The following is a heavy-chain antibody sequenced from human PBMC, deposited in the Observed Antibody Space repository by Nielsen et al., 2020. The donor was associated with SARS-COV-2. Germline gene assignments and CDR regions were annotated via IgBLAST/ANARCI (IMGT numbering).Heavy chain of an antibody. CDR3: ARSGLRFLERNWFDP. CDR1: GGSISDSDYY. Sequence: SETLSLTCTVSGGSISDSDYYWGWIRQPPGKGLEWIGSIYFSGSTYYNPSLKSRVTISIDTSKNQFSLKLSSVTAADTATYYCARSGLRFLERNWFDPWGQGTLVTVSS. D-gene: IGHD3-3*01. CDR2: IYFSGST. J-gene: IGHJ5*02. V-gene: IGHV4-39*07.